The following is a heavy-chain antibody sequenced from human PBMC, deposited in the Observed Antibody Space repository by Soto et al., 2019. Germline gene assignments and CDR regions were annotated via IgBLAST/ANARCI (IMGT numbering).Heavy chain of an antibody. CDR3: ARDYGSGSYPNWFDP. Sequence: ASVKVSCKASGYTFTGYYMHWVRQAPGQGLEWVGWINPNSGGTNYAQKFQGWVTMTRDTSISTAYMELSRLRSDDTAVYYCARDYGSGSYPNWFDPWGQGTLVTVSS. CDR2: INPNSGGT. CDR1: GYTFTGYY. V-gene: IGHV1-2*04. J-gene: IGHJ5*02. D-gene: IGHD3-10*01.